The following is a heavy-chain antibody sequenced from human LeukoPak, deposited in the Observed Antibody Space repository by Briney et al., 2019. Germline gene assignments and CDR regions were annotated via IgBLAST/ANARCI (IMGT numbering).Heavy chain of an antibody. Sequence: PGGSLRLSCAASGFTFSSYAMSWVRQAPGKGLEWVSAISGSGGSTYYADSVKGRSTISRDNSKNTLYLQMNSLRAEDTAVYYCAKDRGSYYAEYFQHWGQGTLVTVSS. V-gene: IGHV3-23*01. CDR2: ISGSGGST. J-gene: IGHJ1*01. CDR1: GFTFSSYA. D-gene: IGHD1-26*01. CDR3: AKDRGSYYAEYFQH.